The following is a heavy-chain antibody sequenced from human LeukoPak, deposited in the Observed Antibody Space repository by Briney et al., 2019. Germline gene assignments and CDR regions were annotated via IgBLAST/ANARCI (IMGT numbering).Heavy chain of an antibody. CDR2: IIPIFGTA. V-gene: IGHV1-69*01. CDR1: GGTFSSYA. J-gene: IGHJ3*02. Sequence: VASVKVSCKASGGTFSSYAISWVRPAPGQGLEWMGGIIPIFGTANYAQKFQGRVTVTADESTSTAYMELSSLRSEDTAVYYCARGIRYFDWVAFDIWGQGTMVTVSS. D-gene: IGHD3-9*01. CDR3: ARGIRYFDWVAFDI.